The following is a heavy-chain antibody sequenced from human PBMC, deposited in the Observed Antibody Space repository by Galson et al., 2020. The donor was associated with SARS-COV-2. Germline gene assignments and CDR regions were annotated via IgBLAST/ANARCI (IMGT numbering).Heavy chain of an antibody. CDR3: ARDPYSSGWWDYYYYYGMDV. V-gene: IGHV3-21*01. CDR1: FSSYS. J-gene: IGHJ6*02. D-gene: IGHD6-19*01. CDR2: ISCSSSYI. Sequence: FSSYSMNWVRQAPGKGLEWVSSISCSSSYIYYADSVKGRFTISRDNAKNSLYLQMNSLRAEDTAVYYCARDPYSSGWWDYYYYYGMDVWGQGTTVTVSS.